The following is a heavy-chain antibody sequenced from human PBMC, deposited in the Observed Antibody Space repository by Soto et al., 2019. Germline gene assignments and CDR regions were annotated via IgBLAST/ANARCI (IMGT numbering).Heavy chain of an antibody. CDR2: ISNDGSNK. D-gene: IGHD1-26*01. V-gene: IGHV3-30*18. J-gene: IGHJ4*02. Sequence: PGGSLRLSCAGSGFTFRSFGIHWVRRAPGKGLEWLAFISNDGSNKYYADSVKGRFTISRDNSQNMVYLEMNSLSSEDTAMHYCVKVKDASGSHYQPFDYWGQGTLVTVSS. CDR3: VKVKDASGSHYQPFDY. CDR1: GFTFRSFG.